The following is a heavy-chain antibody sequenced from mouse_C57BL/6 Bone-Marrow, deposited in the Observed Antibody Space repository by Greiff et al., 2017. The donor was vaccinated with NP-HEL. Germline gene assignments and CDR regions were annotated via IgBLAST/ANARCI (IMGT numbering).Heavy chain of an antibody. V-gene: IGHV1-55*01. J-gene: IGHJ4*01. Sequence: QVQLQQPGAELVKPGASVKMSCKASGYTFTSYWITWVKQRPGQGLEWIGDIYPGSGSTNYNEKFKSKATMTVDTSSSTAYMQLSSLTSEDSAVYYCARNYYDYYYAMDYWGQGPSVTVSS. CDR2: IYPGSGST. CDR3: ARNYYDYYYAMDY. CDR1: GYTFTSYW. D-gene: IGHD2-4*01.